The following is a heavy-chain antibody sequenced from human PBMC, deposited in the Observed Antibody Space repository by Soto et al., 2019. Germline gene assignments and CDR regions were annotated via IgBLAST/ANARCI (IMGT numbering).Heavy chain of an antibody. D-gene: IGHD4-17*01. V-gene: IGHV3-23*01. J-gene: IGHJ4*02. Sequence: GGSLRLSCAASGFAFSSSAMSWVRAAPGKGLEWVSAISGSGGSTYYADSVKGRFTISRDNSKNTLYLQMNSLRAEVTAVYYCAKVVSPTATHYFDSWGQGTLLTVSS. CDR1: GFAFSSSA. CDR2: ISGSGGST. CDR3: AKVVSPTATHYFDS.